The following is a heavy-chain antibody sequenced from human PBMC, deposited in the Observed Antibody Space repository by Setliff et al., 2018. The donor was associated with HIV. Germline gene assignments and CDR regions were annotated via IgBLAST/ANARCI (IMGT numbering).Heavy chain of an antibody. CDR3: ARFPTVVTAPGF. CDR2: IYYSGST. J-gene: IGHJ4*02. V-gene: IGHV4-39*01. Sequence: SETLSLTCTVSGGSISSSSYYWGWIRQPPGKGLEWIGSIYYSGSTYYNPSLKSRVTISVDTSKNQFSLKLSSVTAADTAVYFCARFPTVVTAPGFWGRGTLVTVSS. D-gene: IGHD2-21*02. CDR1: GGSISSSSYY.